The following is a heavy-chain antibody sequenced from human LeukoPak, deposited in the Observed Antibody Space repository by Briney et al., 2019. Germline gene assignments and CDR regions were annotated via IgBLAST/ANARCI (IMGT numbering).Heavy chain of an antibody. CDR1: GFSFSTYE. J-gene: IGHJ3*02. CDR3: ARGGYCSGGICYYLNAFDI. CDR2: IVSSGSTI. V-gene: IGHV3-48*03. D-gene: IGHD2-15*01. Sequence: GGSLRPSCAASGFSFSTYEMNWVRQAPGKGLEWVSYIVSSGSTIYYADSAKGRFTISRDNAKNSLFLQMNSLRAEDTAVYYCARGGYCSGGICYYLNAFDIWGQGTKVTVSS.